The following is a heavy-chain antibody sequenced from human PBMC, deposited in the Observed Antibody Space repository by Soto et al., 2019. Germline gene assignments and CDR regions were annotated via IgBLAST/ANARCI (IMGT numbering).Heavy chain of an antibody. J-gene: IGHJ4*02. CDR3: ARDCAGYSSGWYQRGGFDY. CDR1: GFTFSSYG. D-gene: IGHD6-19*01. Sequence: QVQLVESGGGVVQPGRSLRLSCAASGFTFSSYGMHWVRQAPGKGLEWVAVIWYDGSNKYYADSVKGRFTISRDNSKXXQXXQMNSLRAEDTAVYYCARDCAGYSSGWYQRGGFDYWGQGTLVTVSS. V-gene: IGHV3-33*01. CDR2: IWYDGSNK.